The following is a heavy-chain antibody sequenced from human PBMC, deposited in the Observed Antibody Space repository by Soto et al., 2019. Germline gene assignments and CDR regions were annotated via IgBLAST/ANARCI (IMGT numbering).Heavy chain of an antibody. CDR2: MNPNSGNT. D-gene: IGHD6-6*01. J-gene: IGHJ5*02. Sequence: ASVKVSCKASGYTFTSYDINWVRQATGQGLEWMGWMNPNSGNTGYAQKFQGRVTMTRNTSISAAYMELSSLRSEDTAVYYCARGPPYSSWNWFDPWGQGTLVTVSS. CDR3: ARGPPYSSWNWFDP. CDR1: GYTFTSYD. V-gene: IGHV1-8*01.